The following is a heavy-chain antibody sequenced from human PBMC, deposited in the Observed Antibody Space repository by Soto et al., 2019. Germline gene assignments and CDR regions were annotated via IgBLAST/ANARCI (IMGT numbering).Heavy chain of an antibody. D-gene: IGHD3-10*01. V-gene: IGHV4-34*01. CDR3: AASYGSGSYYDYYYYGMDV. CDR1: GGSFSGYY. J-gene: IGHJ6*02. CDR2: INHSGST. Sequence: PSETLSLTCAVYGGSFSGYYWSWIRQPPGKGLEWIGEINHSGSTNYNPSLKSRVTISVDTSKNQFSLKLSSVTAADTAVYYCAASYGSGSYYDYYYYGMDVWGQGTTVTVSS.